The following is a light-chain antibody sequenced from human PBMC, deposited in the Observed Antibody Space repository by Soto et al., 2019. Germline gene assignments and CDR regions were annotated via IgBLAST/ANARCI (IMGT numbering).Light chain of an antibody. Sequence: DIPMTQSPSSLSASVGDRVTITCRASQSVSSYLNWYQQKAGKAPKLLIYAASTLQSGVPSRFSGSGSGTDFTLVISSLQPEDFATYFCQQTDRIPLTCGGGTKVEIK. J-gene: IGKJ4*01. V-gene: IGKV1-39*01. CDR1: QSVSSY. CDR2: AAS. CDR3: QQTDRIPLT.